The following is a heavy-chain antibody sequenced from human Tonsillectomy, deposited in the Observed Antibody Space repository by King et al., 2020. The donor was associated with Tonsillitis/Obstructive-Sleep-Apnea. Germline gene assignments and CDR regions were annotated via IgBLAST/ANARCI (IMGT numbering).Heavy chain of an antibody. Sequence: QLQESGPGLVKLSETLSLTCTVSGDSISSYYWSWIRQPPGKGLEFIGYMYHSGSTNYNPSLKSRVTISVDTSKKQFSLKLSSVTAADTAVYYCARLVGYYYYMDVWGKGTTVTVSS. CDR1: GDSISSYY. J-gene: IGHJ6*03. CDR3: ARLVGYYYYMDV. V-gene: IGHV4-59*08. CDR2: MYHSGST.